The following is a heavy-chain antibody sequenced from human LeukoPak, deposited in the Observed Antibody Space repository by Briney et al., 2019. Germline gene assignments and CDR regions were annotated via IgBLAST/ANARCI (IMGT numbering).Heavy chain of an antibody. J-gene: IGHJ6*04. Sequence: KPGGSLRLSCATSGFTFSSYSMNWVRQAPGKALEWVSSISSSSLYIYYADSVRGRFTISRDNAKSSLYLQMNSLRAEDTAVYYCAELGVTMIGGVWGKGTTVTISS. CDR2: ISSSSLYI. CDR1: GFTFSSYS. D-gene: IGHD3-10*02. CDR3: AELGVTMIGGV. V-gene: IGHV3-21*01.